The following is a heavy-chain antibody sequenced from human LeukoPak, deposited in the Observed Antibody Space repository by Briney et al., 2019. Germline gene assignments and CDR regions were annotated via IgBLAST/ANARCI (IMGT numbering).Heavy chain of an antibody. D-gene: IGHD3-10*01. CDR2: IYYSGNT. V-gene: IGHV4-38-2*01. CDR3: ARPGYRFAELSYFDY. J-gene: IGHJ4*02. CDR1: GFTFTIYE. Sequence: MSGGSLRLSCAASGFTFTIYEMNWVRERPGKGLELKGSIYYSGNTYYNPSLNSRVTISVDTSKKQFSLKLSSVTAADTAVYYCARPGYRFAELSYFDYWGQGTLVTVSS.